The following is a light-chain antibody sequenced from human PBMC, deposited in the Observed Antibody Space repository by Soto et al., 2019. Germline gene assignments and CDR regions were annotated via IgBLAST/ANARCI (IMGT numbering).Light chain of an antibody. CDR1: QSVSNN. V-gene: IGKV3-15*01. J-gene: IGKJ1*01. Sequence: EIVMTQSPATLSVSPGERATLSCRASQSVSNNLAWYQQKPGQAPSLLIFGASTRANGIPARFSGSGSGTEFTLTINSLQSEDFALYYCQQYNNWPPAFGQGTKVEIK. CDR2: GAS. CDR3: QQYNNWPPA.